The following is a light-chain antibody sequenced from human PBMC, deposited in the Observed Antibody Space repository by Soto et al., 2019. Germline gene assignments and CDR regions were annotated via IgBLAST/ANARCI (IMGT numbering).Light chain of an antibody. Sequence: VMTQSPATLSVSPGERATLSCRASQSVSSYLAWYQQKPGQAPRLLIYGASTRATDIPARFSGSGSGTEFTLTVSSLQSEDFAVYYCQQYDNWPQTFGQGTKVDIK. J-gene: IGKJ1*01. V-gene: IGKV3-15*01. CDR1: QSVSSY. CDR3: QQYDNWPQT. CDR2: GAS.